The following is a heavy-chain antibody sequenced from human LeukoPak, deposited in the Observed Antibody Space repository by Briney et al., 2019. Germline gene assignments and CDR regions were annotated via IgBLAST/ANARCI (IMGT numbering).Heavy chain of an antibody. CDR2: IYYSGTT. V-gene: IGHV4-59*01. CDR1: GGSISTYY. J-gene: IGHJ3*02. D-gene: IGHD6-19*01. CDR3: AREENSSAWAFDI. Sequence: DPLSLTCTVSGGSISTYYWSWIRQPPGGGLEWIGYIYYSGTTNYNPSLKSRVTISVDTSKKQFSLNLNSVTAADTAVYYCAREENSSAWAFDIWGQGAMVTVSS.